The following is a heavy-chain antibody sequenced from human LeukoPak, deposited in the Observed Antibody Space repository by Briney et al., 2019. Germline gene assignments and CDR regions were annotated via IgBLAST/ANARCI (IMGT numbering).Heavy chain of an antibody. CDR3: ARGNTAMVAYYFDY. V-gene: IGHV4-59*01. D-gene: IGHD5-18*01. CDR2: IYYSGST. Sequence: SETLSLTCTVSGGSISSYYWSWIRQPPGKGLEWIGYIYYSGSTNYNPSLKSRVTISVDTSKNQFSLKLSSVTAADTVVYYCARGNTAMVAYYFDYWGQGTLVTVSS. J-gene: IGHJ4*02. CDR1: GGSISSYY.